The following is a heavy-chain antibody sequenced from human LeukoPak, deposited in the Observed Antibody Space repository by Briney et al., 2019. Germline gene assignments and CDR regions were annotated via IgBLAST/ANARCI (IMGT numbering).Heavy chain of an antibody. Sequence: SETLSLTCTVSGDSVSSGRDYWGWIRQPPGKGLEWLAYIYHTGSTDYNPSLKSRVTISIDTIRNQFSLKLSSVTTADTAVYYCARSPSLSGSYLGVLSWFNPWGQGTLVTVSS. J-gene: IGHJ5*02. V-gene: IGHV4-61*01. D-gene: IGHD3-10*01. CDR1: GDSVSSGRDY. CDR2: IYHTGST. CDR3: ARSPSLSGSYLGVLSWFNP.